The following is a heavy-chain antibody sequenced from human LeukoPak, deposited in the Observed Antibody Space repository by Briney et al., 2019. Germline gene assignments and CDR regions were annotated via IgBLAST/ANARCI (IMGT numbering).Heavy chain of an antibody. CDR3: ARPLLRFLVGAFDI. CDR1: GYSFSSGYF. D-gene: IGHD3-3*01. V-gene: IGHV4-38-2*01. CDR2: IYHGGNT. J-gene: IGHJ3*02. Sequence: ETLSLSCAGSGYSFSSGYFWGLIRQPPGKGVERVGSIYHGGNTYYNPSLKSRVTISVDTSKNQFSLKLSSVTAADTAVYYCARPLLRFLVGAFDIWGQGTMVTVSS.